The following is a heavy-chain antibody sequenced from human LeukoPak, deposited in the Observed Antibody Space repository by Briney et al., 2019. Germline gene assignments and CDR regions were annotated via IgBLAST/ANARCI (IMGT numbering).Heavy chain of an antibody. CDR1: GFTFSDYY. J-gene: IGHJ4*02. CDR2: ISSSGSTI. V-gene: IGHV3-11*04. D-gene: IGHD2-21*02. Sequence: GGSLRLSCAASGFTFSDYYMSWIRQAPGKGLEWVSYISSSGSTIYYADSVKGRFTISRDNAKNSLYLQMNSLRAEDTAVYYCAKEAYCGGDCSYPHYWGQGTLVTVSS. CDR3: AKEAYCGGDCSYPHY.